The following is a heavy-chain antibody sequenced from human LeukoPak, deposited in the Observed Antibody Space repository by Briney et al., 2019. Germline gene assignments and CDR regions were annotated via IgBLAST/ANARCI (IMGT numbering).Heavy chain of an antibody. CDR2: IYTCGST. Sequence: SETLSLTCTVSGGSISSYYWSWIRQPPGKGLEWIGYIYTCGSTNYNPSLKSRVTISVDTSKNQFSLKLSSVTAADTAVYYCARPMVYANDAFDIWGQGTMVTVSS. D-gene: IGHD2-8*01. CDR3: ARPMVYANDAFDI. CDR1: GGSISSYY. J-gene: IGHJ3*02. V-gene: IGHV4-4*09.